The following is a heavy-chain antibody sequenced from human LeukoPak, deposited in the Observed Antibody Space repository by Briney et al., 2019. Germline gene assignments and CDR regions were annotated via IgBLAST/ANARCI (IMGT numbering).Heavy chain of an antibody. CDR3: GKEGGA. D-gene: IGHD3-16*01. J-gene: IGHJ5*02. CDR1: GFTFSSYA. Sequence: GGSLRLSCAASGFTFSSYAMSWVRQAPGKGLEWVSAISGSGGSTYYADSLGGRFTISRDNSKDMLYLQMNSLKVEDTATYYCGKEGGAWGQGTKVTVSS. CDR2: ISGSGGST. V-gene: IGHV3-23*01.